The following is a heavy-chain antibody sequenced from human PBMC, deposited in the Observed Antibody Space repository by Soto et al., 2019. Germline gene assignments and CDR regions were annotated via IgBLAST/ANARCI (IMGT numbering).Heavy chain of an antibody. D-gene: IGHD2-2*02. J-gene: IGHJ6*02. V-gene: IGHV3-23*01. Sequence: EMQLLESGGGLVQPGGSLRLSCAASGFAFSSYVMSWVRQAPGKGLEWVSAISDSGGSTYYADSVKVRFTIYRDNSKNTLHLQMNSLRAEDTAVYYFARDWRLYGGMDVWGQGTTVTVSS. CDR1: GFAFSSYV. CDR3: ARDWRLYGGMDV. CDR2: ISDSGGST.